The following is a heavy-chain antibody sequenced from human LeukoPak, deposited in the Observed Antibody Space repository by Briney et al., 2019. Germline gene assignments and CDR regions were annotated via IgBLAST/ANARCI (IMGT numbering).Heavy chain of an antibody. CDR3: ARGPYSSNWYVDY. D-gene: IGHD6-13*01. CDR2: ISSDGRAT. CDR1: GFSFSGTW. Sequence: GGSLRLSCAASGFSFSGTWMYSVRQGPEKGLVWVARISSDGRATNYADSVKGRFTISRDSAKNSLYLQMNSLRAEDTAVYYCARGPYSSNWYVDYWGQGTLVTVAS. J-gene: IGHJ4*02. V-gene: IGHV3-74*01.